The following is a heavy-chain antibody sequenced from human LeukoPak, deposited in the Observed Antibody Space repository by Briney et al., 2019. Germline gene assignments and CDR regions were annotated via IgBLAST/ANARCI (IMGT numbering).Heavy chain of an antibody. D-gene: IGHD1-26*01. CDR3: ARSGGSYEDAFDI. CDR2: FDPEDGET. CDR1: GYTLTELS. J-gene: IGHJ3*02. Sequence: GSAKVSCKVSGYTLTELSMHWVRQAPGKGLEWMGGFDPEDGETIYAQKFQGRVTMTTDTSTSTAYMELRSLRSDDTAVYYCARSGGSYEDAFDIWGQGTMVTVSS. V-gene: IGHV1-24*01.